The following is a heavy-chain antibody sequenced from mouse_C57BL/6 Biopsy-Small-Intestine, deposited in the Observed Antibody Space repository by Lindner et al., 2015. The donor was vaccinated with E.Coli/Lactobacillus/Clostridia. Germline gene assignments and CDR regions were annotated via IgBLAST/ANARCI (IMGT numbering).Heavy chain of an antibody. CDR2: IIPVFGPA. D-gene: IGHD1-1*01. CDR3: VRAQGGLNHNFYGMDV. J-gene: IGHJ1*01. CDR1: GGTFSTYA. Sequence: SVKVSCKASGGTFSTYAVTWVRQAPGQGLEWMGGIIPVFGPAKYAQKFQGRLTITADESTGTVYMDLSSLRSEDTALYYCVRAQGGLNHNFYGMDVWGQGTTVTVSS. V-gene: IGHV1-81*01.